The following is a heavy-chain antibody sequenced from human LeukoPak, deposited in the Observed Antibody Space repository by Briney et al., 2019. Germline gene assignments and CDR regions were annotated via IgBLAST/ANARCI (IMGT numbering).Heavy chain of an antibody. CDR3: ARNQIQLWFPYYYYYYMDV. Sequence: PGGSLRLSCAASGFTFSSYAMSWVRQAPAKGLEWVSAISGRGGSTYYADSVKGRFTISRDNSKNTLYLQMNSLRAEDTAVYYCARNQIQLWFPYYYYYYMDVWGKGTTVTISS. CDR1: GFTFSSYA. D-gene: IGHD5-18*01. V-gene: IGHV3-23*01. CDR2: ISGRGGST. J-gene: IGHJ6*03.